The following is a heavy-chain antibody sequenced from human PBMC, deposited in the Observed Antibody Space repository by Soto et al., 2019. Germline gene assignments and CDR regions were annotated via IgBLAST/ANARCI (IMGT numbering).Heavy chain of an antibody. CDR3: ARVERGTATTVVDAFDI. D-gene: IGHD1-1*01. J-gene: IGHJ3*02. CDR1: GGFVSSGSYY. V-gene: IGHV4-34*01. Sequence: QVQLQQWGAGLLKPSETLSLTCAVYGGFVSSGSYYWSWIRQPPGKGLEWIGEMSHSGGTHFNPSLKGRVTISVDTSKNQFSLKMSSVTAADTALYYCARVERGTATTVVDAFDIWGPGTMSPSLQ. CDR2: MSHSGGT.